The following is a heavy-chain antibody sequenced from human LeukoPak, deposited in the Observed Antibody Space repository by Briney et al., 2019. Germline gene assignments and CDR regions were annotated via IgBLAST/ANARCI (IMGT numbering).Heavy chain of an antibody. D-gene: IGHD4-11*01. CDR2: IYYSGST. J-gene: IGHJ4*02. CDR1: GGSISSYY. Sequence: SETLSLTCTVSGGSISSYYWSWIRQPPGQGLEWIGYIYYSGSTNYNPSLKSRVTISVDTSKNQFSLKLSSVTAADTAVYYCTGTTVTTLILGYWGQGTLVTVSS. CDR3: TGTTVTTLILGY. V-gene: IGHV4-59*01.